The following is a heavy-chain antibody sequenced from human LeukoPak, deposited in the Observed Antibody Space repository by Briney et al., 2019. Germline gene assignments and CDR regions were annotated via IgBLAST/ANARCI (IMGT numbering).Heavy chain of an antibody. CDR1: GGSISSGSYY. CDR3: ARDPSRTDIFGVVTSNWFDP. Sequence: PSETLSLTCAVSGGSISSGSYYWSWIRQAAGKGLEWIGRIYTSGSTNYNPSLKSRVTISVDTSKNQFSLKLSSVTAADTAVYYCARDPSRTDIFGVVTSNWFDPWGQGTLVTVSS. V-gene: IGHV4-61*02. J-gene: IGHJ5*02. CDR2: IYTSGST. D-gene: IGHD3-3*01.